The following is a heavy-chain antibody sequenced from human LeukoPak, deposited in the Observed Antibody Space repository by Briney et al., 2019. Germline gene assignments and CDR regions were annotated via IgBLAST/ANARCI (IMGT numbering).Heavy chain of an antibody. J-gene: IGHJ3*02. CDR2: IYYSGST. V-gene: IGHV4-59*12. CDR1: GGSISSYY. CDR3: ARDSYGYLNAFDI. D-gene: IGHD5-18*01. Sequence: SETLSLTCTVSGGSISSYYWSWIRQPPGKGLEWVGYIYYSGSTYYNPSLKSRVTISVDTSKNQFSLKLSSVTAADTAVYYCARDSYGYLNAFDIWGQGTMVTVSS.